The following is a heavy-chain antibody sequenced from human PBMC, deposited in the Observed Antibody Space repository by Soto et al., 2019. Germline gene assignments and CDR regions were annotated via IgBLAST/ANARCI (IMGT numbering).Heavy chain of an antibody. CDR3: AKFPAGITMVRGVPFGFFDY. J-gene: IGHJ4*02. CDR1: GFTFSSYA. D-gene: IGHD3-10*01. V-gene: IGHV3-23*01. CDR2: ISGSGGST. Sequence: GGSLRLSCAASGFTFSSYAMSWVRQAPGKGLEWVSAISGSGGSTYYADSVKGRFTISRDNSKNTLYLQMNSLRAEDTAVYYCAKFPAGITMVRGVPFGFFDYWGQGTLVTVSS.